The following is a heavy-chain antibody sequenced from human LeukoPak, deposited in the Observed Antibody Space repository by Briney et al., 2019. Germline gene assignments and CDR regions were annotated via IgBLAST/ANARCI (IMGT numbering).Heavy chain of an antibody. CDR2: IIRDSRNP. Sequence: GGSLRLSCATPGFALGDYAMDWVRQARGTGLEWVALIIRDSRNPQYATSEKGGFPIRIDNYRLTLDLQMGSITAEDMAVDYCASGGSSSSSPGDYWGQGTLVTVSS. CDR1: GFALGDYA. V-gene: IGHV3-43D*04. D-gene: IGHD6-13*01. CDR3: ASGGSSSSSPGDY. J-gene: IGHJ4*02.